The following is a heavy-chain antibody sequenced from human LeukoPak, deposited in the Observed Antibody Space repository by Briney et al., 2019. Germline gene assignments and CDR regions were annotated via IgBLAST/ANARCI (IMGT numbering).Heavy chain of an antibody. J-gene: IGHJ4*02. CDR3: ARRKGCSGGSCYGDTFDY. CDR2: ISYSGSP. Sequence: SETLSLTCSVSGDSIATYYWSWIRQPPGKGLEWIGYISYSGSPYYNPSLKSRVTMSVDTSKNQFSLKLSPVTAADTAVYYCARRKGCSGGSCYGDTFDYWGQGTLVTVSS. D-gene: IGHD2-15*01. CDR1: GDSIATYY. V-gene: IGHV4-59*08.